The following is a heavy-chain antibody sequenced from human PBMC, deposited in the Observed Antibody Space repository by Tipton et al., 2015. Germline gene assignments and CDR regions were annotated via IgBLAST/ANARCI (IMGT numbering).Heavy chain of an antibody. J-gene: IGHJ6*02. CDR1: GFTFSSYG. CDR2: ISYDGSSK. V-gene: IGHV3-30*03. Sequence: SLRLSCAASGFTFSSYGMHWVRQAPGKGLEWVAVISYDGSSKYHADSVKGRFTISRENSKNTLYLQMNSLRADDTAVYYCAREGYYYGMDVWGQGSTVTVSS. CDR3: AREGYYYGMDV.